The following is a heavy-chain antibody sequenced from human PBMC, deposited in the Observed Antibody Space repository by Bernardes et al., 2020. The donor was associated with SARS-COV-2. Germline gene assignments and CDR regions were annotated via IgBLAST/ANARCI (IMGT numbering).Heavy chain of an antibody. J-gene: IGHJ3*02. CDR2: IIPLFGTT. V-gene: IGHV1-69*13. CDR1: GNTFTSYA. Sequence: SVKVSCKTSGNTFTSYAVIWVRQAPGQGLECMGGIIPLFGTTNYAQNFQGRVTIAADASTSTVYMDLSSLRPEDTAMYYCARSGTYPDAFDIWGQGTVVTVSS. D-gene: IGHD1-26*01. CDR3: ARSGTYPDAFDI.